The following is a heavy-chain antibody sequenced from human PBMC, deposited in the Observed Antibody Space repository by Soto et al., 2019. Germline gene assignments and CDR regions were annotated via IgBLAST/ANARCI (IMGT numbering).Heavy chain of an antibody. J-gene: IGHJ5*02. D-gene: IGHD2-2*02. CDR3: ARLSAAIHHWFDP. V-gene: IGHV4-39*01. Sequence: PSETLSLTCTVSGGSISSSSYYWGWIRQPPGKGLEWIGSIYYSGSTYYNPSLKSRVTISVDTSKNQFSLKLSSVTAADTAVYYCARLSAAIHHWFDPWGQGTLVTVSS. CDR1: GGSISSSSYY. CDR2: IYYSGST.